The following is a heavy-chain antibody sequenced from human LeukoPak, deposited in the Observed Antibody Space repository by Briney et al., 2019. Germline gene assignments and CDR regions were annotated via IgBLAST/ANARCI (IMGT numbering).Heavy chain of an antibody. V-gene: IGHV1-18*01. Sequence: ASVKVSCKASGYTFTSYGISWVRQAPGQGLEWMGWISAYNGNTNYAQKLQGRVTMTTDTSTSTAYMELRSLRSDDTAVYFCARDAEVVYDFDFWGQGSLVTVSS. CDR1: GYTFTSYG. CDR2: ISAYNGNT. J-gene: IGHJ4*02. D-gene: IGHD2-8*02. CDR3: ARDAEVVYDFDF.